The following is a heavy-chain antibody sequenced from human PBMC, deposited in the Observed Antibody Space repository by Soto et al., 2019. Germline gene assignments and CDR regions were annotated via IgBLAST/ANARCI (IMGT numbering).Heavy chain of an antibody. J-gene: IGHJ6*03. CDR2: ISGSGGST. CDR1: GFTFSSYA. Sequence: GESLKISCAASGFTFSSYAMSWVRQAPGKGLEWVSAISGSGGSTYYADSVKGRFTISRDNSKNTLYLQMNSLRAEDTAVYYCAKDQYCSSTSCYFKSWYMDVWGKGTTVTVSS. D-gene: IGHD2-2*01. V-gene: IGHV3-23*01. CDR3: AKDQYCSSTSCYFKSWYMDV.